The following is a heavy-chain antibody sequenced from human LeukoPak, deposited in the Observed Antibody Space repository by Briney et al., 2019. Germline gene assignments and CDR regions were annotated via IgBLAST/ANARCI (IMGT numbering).Heavy chain of an antibody. D-gene: IGHD1-1*01. CDR2: IYSGGTT. CDR1: GFTVSSNF. CDR3: ARDGYGYNYMDV. Sequence: EGSLRLSCAASGFTVSSNFMSWVRQAPGKGLEWVSVIYSGGTTYYADSVRGRFTISRDNSKNTLYLQMNSLRAEDTAVYYCARDGYGYNYMDVWGKGTTVTVSS. V-gene: IGHV3-53*01. J-gene: IGHJ6*03.